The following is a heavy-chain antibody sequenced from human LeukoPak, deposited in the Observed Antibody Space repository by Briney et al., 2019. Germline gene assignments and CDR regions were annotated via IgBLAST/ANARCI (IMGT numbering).Heavy chain of an antibody. J-gene: IGHJ4*02. D-gene: IGHD1-26*01. V-gene: IGHV3-23*01. CDR2: ISGSGGST. Sequence: GGSLRLSCAASGFTFSSYAMSWVRQAPGKGLIWVSTISGSGGSTYYADSVKGRFTISRDNSKNTLYLQMNSLRAEDTAVYYCVKAGWWELLRSYFDYWGQGTLVTVSS. CDR3: VKAGWWELLRSYFDY. CDR1: GFTFSSYA.